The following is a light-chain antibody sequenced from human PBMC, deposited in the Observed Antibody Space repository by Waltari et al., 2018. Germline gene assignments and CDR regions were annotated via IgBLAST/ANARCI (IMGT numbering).Light chain of an antibody. V-gene: IGKV1-39*01. J-gene: IGKJ1*01. Sequence: DLPITPSPSSLSASVGDRVPVTCRASQSISSSLNWYQQKPGRAPNLLIYAASSLQSGVPSRFSGSGSGTDFTLTISSLQPEDFATYYCQQSYTSLWTFGQGTKVEIK. CDR2: AAS. CDR3: QQSYTSLWT. CDR1: QSISSS.